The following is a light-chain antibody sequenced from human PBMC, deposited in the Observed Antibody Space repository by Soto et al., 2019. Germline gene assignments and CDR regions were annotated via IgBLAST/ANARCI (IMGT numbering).Light chain of an antibody. CDR3: CSYAGSSSAM. Sequence: QSALNQPRSVSGSPGQSVTISCTGTSSDVGAYDFVSWYQQHPGKAPQLMIYDVTKRPSGVPDRFSGSKSGNTASLTISGLQAEDEADYYCCSYAGSSSAMFGGGTQLTV. CDR2: DVT. V-gene: IGLV2-11*01. J-gene: IGLJ3*02. CDR1: SSDVGAYDF.